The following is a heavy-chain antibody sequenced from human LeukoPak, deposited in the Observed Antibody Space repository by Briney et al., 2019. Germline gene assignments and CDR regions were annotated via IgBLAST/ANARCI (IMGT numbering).Heavy chain of an antibody. CDR1: GFTFDDYG. V-gene: IGHV3-20*04. J-gene: IGHJ5*02. D-gene: IGHD3-22*01. Sequence: GGSLRLSCAASGFTFDDYGMSWVRHAPGKGLEWVSGINWNGGSTGYADSVKGRFTISRDNAKNSLYLQMNSLRAEDTAVYYCARESPSGYYYDSSGPPGPWGQGTLVTVSS. CDR2: INWNGGST. CDR3: ARESPSGYYYDSSGPPGP.